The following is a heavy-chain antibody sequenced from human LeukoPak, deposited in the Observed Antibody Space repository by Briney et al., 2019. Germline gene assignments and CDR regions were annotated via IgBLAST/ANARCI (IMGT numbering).Heavy chain of an antibody. CDR3: TRRAAGGYFDP. Sequence: TGGSLRLSCAASGFTFSGSAMHWVRQASGKGLEWVGRIRSKANSYATAYAASVKGRLTISRDDSKNTAYLQMNSLKTEDTAVYYCTRRAAGGYFDPWGQGTLVTVSS. D-gene: IGHD6-13*01. V-gene: IGHV3-73*01. CDR1: GFTFSGSA. CDR2: IRSKANSYAT. J-gene: IGHJ5*02.